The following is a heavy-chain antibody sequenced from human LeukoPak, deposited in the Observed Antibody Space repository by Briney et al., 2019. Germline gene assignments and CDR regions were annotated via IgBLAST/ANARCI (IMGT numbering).Heavy chain of an antibody. J-gene: IGHJ4*02. CDR1: GFTFSSYA. Sequence: GGPLRLSCAASGFTFSSYAMSWVRQAPGKGLEWVSAISGSGGSTYYADSVKGRFTISRDNSKNTLYLQMNSLRAEDTAVYYCAKDREPYCGGDCYSGDYWGQGTLVTVSS. V-gene: IGHV3-23*01. D-gene: IGHD2-21*02. CDR3: AKDREPYCGGDCYSGDY. CDR2: ISGSGGST.